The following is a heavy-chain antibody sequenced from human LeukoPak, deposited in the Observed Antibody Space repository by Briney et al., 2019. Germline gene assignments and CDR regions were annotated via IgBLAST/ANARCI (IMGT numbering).Heavy chain of an antibody. V-gene: IGHV3-7*03. CDR1: GFTFSSYW. CDR2: IKQDGSKK. D-gene: IGHD3-22*01. CDR3: ATPLDYYDTSGYHQGGD. J-gene: IGHJ4*02. Sequence: GGSLRLSCAASGFTFSSYWMTWVRQAPGKGLEWVANIKQDGSKKNYVDSVKGRFTISRDNAKNSLYLQMNSLRAEDTAVYYCATPLDYYDTSGYHQGGDWGQGTLVTVSS.